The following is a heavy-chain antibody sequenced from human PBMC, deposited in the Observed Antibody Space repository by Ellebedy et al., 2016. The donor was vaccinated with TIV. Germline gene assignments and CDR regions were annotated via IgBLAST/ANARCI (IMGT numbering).Heavy chain of an antibody. J-gene: IGHJ2*01. V-gene: IGHV4-39*01. CDR3: ARNVLIFTFDKWYADL. Sequence: SETLSLTCTVSDCSLSSYPYYWGWIRPSPGKGLEWIGTVYYSGNTYYNSSLKSRVTISVDTSVNRFSLELNSVTAADTAVYYCARNVLIFTFDKWYADLWGRGTLVTVSS. CDR1: DCSLSSYPYY. D-gene: IGHD3/OR15-3a*01. CDR2: VYYSGNT.